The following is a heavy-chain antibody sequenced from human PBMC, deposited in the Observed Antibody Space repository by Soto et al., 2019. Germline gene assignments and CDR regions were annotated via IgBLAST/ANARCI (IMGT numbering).Heavy chain of an antibody. CDR2: ISYDGSNK. D-gene: IGHD5-12*01. Sequence: HPGGSLRLSCAASGFTFSSYGMHWVRQAPGKGLEWVAVISYDGSNKYYADSVKGRFTISRDNSKNTLYLQMNSLRAEDTAVYYCAKDVSGYDPTYFDYWGQGTLVTVSS. CDR3: AKDVSGYDPTYFDY. CDR1: GFTFSSYG. V-gene: IGHV3-30*18. J-gene: IGHJ4*02.